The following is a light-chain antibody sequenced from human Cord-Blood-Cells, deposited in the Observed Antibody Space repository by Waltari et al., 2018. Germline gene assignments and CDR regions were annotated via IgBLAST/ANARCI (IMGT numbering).Light chain of an antibody. CDR3: LSYAGSSTVV. Sequence: QSALTQPASVSGSPGQSITISCTGTSRDVGSYNLVSWYQQHPGKAPKLMIYGVSKLLAGVSTRVSGSKSGNTASLTSSGLQAEDEADYFCLSYAGSSTVVFGGGTKLTVL. J-gene: IGLJ2*01. CDR2: GVS. CDR1: SRDVGSYNL. V-gene: IGLV2-23*02.